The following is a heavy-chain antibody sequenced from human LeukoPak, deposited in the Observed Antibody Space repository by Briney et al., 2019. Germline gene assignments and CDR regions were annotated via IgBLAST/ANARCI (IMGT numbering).Heavy chain of an antibody. V-gene: IGHV4-34*01. Sequence: GSLRLSCVASGFTFSSYAMSWVRQAPGKGLEWIGEINHSGSTNYNPSLKSRVIISVDTSKNQFSLKLSSVTAADTAVYYCARHEGYDGSSWFKGHDAFDIWGQGTMVTVSS. CDR3: ARHEGYDGSSWFKGHDAFDI. CDR2: INHSGST. CDR1: GFTFSSYA. D-gene: IGHD6-13*01. J-gene: IGHJ3*02.